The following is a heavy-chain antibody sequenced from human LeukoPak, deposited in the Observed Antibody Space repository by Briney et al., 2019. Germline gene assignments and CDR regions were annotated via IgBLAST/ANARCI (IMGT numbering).Heavy chain of an antibody. CDR1: GITLSNYG. CDR3: AKDHSSSWFREYFQH. J-gene: IGHJ1*01. Sequence: GGPLRLSCAVSGITLSNYGMNWVRQSPGKGLGWVAGISDSGGSTNYADSVKGRFTISRDNSKNTLYLQMNSLRAEGTAVYYCAKDHSSSWFREYFQHWGEGTLVTVSS. CDR2: ISDSGGST. V-gene: IGHV3-23*01. D-gene: IGHD6-13*01.